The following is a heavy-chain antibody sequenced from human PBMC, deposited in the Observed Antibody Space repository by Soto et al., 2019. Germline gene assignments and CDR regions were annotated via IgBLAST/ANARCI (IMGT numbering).Heavy chain of an antibody. J-gene: IGHJ4*02. Sequence: QVQLVQSGAEMKKPGSSVKVSCQSSGGTFNTYAMNWVRQAPGQGPEWMGDISPMFGAANYAPKFQCRVTITADESTGTSYMQLSSLTSEDTALYFCAREVQVHTPAFVYWGQGTLVTGSS. CDR3: AREVQVHTPAFVY. D-gene: IGHD3-10*01. CDR2: ISPMFGAA. V-gene: IGHV1-69*19. CDR1: GGTFNTYA.